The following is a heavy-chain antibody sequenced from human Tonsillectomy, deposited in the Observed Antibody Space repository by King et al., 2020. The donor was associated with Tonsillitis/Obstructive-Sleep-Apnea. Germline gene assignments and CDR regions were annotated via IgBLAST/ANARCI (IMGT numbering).Heavy chain of an antibody. CDR1: GYSFTSHW. J-gene: IGHJ4*02. CDR3: ARHGDDYVPPDH. Sequence: DVQLVESGAEVKKPGESLKISCKWSGYSFTSHWIGWVSQMTGKGLEWMAIIYPGDSEPKYSPSFQVQVTISADKSISTAYLTWSSLTASDTAMYYCARHGDDYVPPDHWGKGTLVTVSS. V-gene: IGHV5-51*01. CDR2: IYPGDSEP. D-gene: IGHD4-17*01.